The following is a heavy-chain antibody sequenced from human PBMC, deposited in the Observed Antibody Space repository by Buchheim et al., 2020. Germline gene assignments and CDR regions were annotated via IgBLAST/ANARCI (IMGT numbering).Heavy chain of an antibody. CDR2: IRDSGGAT. D-gene: IGHD1-1*01. J-gene: IGHJ5*02. CDR1: GFMFNNYA. CDR3: AKSDWNDAPYNWFDP. V-gene: IGHV3-23*01. Sequence: VQLLESGGGLVQPGGSLRLSCAASGFMFNNYAMTWVRQAPGKGLEWVSGIRDSGGATHYAESVKGRSTISRDNSKNTLYFQMNSLIAEDTAIYYCAKSDWNDAPYNWFDPWGQGTL.